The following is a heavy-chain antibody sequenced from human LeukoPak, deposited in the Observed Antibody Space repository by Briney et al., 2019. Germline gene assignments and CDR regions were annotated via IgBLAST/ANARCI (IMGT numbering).Heavy chain of an antibody. CDR2: INAGNGNT. V-gene: IGHV1-3*01. D-gene: IGHD2-21*02. J-gene: IGHJ4*02. CDR1: GYTFTSYA. CDR3: ARADCGGDCYYHLDY. Sequence: ASVKVSCKASGYTFTSYAMHWVRQAPGQRLEWMGWINAGNGNTKYSQKFQGRVTITRDTSASTAYMELSSLRSEDTSVYYCARADCGGDCYYHLDYWGQGTLVTVSS.